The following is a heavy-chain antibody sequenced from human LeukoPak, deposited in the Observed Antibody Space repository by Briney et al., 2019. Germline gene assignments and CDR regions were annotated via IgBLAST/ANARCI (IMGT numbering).Heavy chain of an antibody. V-gene: IGHV4-59*01. D-gene: IGHD6-19*01. CDR1: GGSISTYY. CDR3: AKDSRQAQRLALDY. CDR2: IYYSGST. Sequence: SETLSLTCTVSGGSISTYYWSWIRQPPGKGLEWIGYIYYSGSTYYSPSLKSRVTISVDTSKNQFSLKLSSVTAADTAVYYCAKDSRQAQRLALDYWGQGTLVTVSS. J-gene: IGHJ4*02.